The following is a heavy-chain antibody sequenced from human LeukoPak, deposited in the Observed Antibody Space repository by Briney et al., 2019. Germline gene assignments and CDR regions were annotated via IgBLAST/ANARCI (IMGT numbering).Heavy chain of an antibody. D-gene: IGHD6-13*01. V-gene: IGHV4-4*07. J-gene: IGHJ3*02. CDR1: GGSISSYY. CDR3: ARGYPPIIAAADNDAFDI. CDR2: IYTSGST. Sequence: PSETLSLTCTVSGGSISSYYWSWIRQPAGKGLEWIGRIYTSGSTTYIPYLKYRVPRSVDTSKIHFSLKQSSETAADTAVYYCARGYPPIIAAADNDAFDIWGQGTMVTVSS.